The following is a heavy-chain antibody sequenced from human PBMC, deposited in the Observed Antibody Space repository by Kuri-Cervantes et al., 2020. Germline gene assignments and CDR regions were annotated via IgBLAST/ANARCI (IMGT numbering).Heavy chain of an antibody. V-gene: IGHV3-48*01. Sequence: GGSLRLSCAASGFTFSSYSMNWVRQAPGKGLEWVSYISSSSSTIYYADSVKGRFTISRDNSKNSLYLQMNSLRAEDTAVYYCARGLAYCGGDCYSPPDYWGQGTLVTVSS. J-gene: IGHJ4*02. CDR3: ARGLAYCGGDCYSPPDY. CDR1: GFTFSSYS. D-gene: IGHD2-21*02. CDR2: ISSSSSTI.